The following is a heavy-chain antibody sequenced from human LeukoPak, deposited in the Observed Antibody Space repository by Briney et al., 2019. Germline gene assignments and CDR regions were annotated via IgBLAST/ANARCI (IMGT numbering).Heavy chain of an antibody. V-gene: IGHV4-39*01. Sequence: PSETLSLTCAVSGGSISSSSYYWGWIRQPPGKGLEWIGSIYYTGSAFYNPSLKSRVTFFVDTFKNQFSLSLNSVTAADTAVYYCVESGYKGGAFDIWGQGTMVSVSS. CDR3: VESGYKGGAFDI. CDR1: GGSISSSSYY. CDR2: IYYTGSA. D-gene: IGHD5-24*01. J-gene: IGHJ3*02.